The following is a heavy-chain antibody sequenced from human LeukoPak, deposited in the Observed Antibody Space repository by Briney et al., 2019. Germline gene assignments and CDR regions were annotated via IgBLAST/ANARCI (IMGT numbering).Heavy chain of an antibody. J-gene: IGHJ4*02. V-gene: IGHV3-30*01. CDR1: GFTFSSYA. Sequence: SGTSLRLSCAASGFTFSSYAMHWVRQAPGKGLEWVAIISYDGTNKYYAGSVKGRFTISRDNSKNTLYLQTNSLRAEDTAVYYCARGPYYYDSSGYVHQGGPDHWGQGTLVTVSS. CDR2: ISYDGTNK. D-gene: IGHD3-22*01. CDR3: ARGPYYYDSSGYVHQGGPDH.